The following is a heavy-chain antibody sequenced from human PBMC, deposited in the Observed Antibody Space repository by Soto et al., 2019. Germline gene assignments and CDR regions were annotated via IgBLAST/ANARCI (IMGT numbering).Heavy chain of an antibody. CDR1: GFSLTTPGVG. CDR2: IVWNDDK. Sequence: QITLKESGPSLVKPTQTLTLACSFSGFSLTTPGVGVGWIRQPPGKALEWLALIVWNDDKRYSPSLKNRLTITKDTSKKQVVLALTNVAPVDTGTYYCAHSPRPDYDFLSCSYLAWVDPWGPGALVTVSS. J-gene: IGHJ5*02. CDR3: AHSPRPDYDFLSCSYLAWVDP. V-gene: IGHV2-5*01. D-gene: IGHD3-3*01.